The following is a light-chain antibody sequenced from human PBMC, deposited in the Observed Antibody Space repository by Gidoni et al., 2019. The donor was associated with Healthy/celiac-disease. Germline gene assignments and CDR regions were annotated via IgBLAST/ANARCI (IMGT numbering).Light chain of an antibody. CDR1: QDIINY. CDR3: QQYDTLPLT. V-gene: IGKV1-33*01. Sequence: DIQMTPSPSSLSASVGDRVTITCQASQDIINYLNWYQQKPGKAPKLLIYDASNLQTGVPSRFSGSGSGTDFTFTISSLQPEDFATYYCQQYDTLPLTFGPGTKVDLK. J-gene: IGKJ3*01. CDR2: DAS.